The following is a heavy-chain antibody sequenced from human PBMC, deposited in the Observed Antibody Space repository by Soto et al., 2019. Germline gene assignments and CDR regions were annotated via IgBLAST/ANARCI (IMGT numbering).Heavy chain of an antibody. CDR2: ISYDGSNK. J-gene: IGHJ4*02. D-gene: IGHD4-17*01. Sequence: GGSLRLSCAASGFTFSSYGMHWVRQAPGKGLEWVAVISYDGSNKYYADSVKGRFTISRDNSKNTLYLQMNSLRAEDTAVYYCATSTVTTWVLDYWGQGTLVTVSS. V-gene: IGHV3-30*03. CDR1: GFTFSSYG. CDR3: ATSTVTTWVLDY.